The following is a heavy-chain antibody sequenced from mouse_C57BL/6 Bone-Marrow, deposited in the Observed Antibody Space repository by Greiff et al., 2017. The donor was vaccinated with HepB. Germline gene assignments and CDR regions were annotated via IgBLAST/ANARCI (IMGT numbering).Heavy chain of an antibody. Sequence: QVQLQQSGAELVRPGASVKMSCKASGYTFTSYNMHWVKQTPRQGLEWIGAIYPGNGDTSYNQKFKGKATLTVDKSSSTAYMQLSSLTSEDSAVYFCALTTVVATDYYAMDYWGQGTSVTVSS. J-gene: IGHJ4*01. CDR1: GYTFTSYN. D-gene: IGHD1-1*01. V-gene: IGHV1-12*01. CDR3: ALTTVVATDYYAMDY. CDR2: IYPGNGDT.